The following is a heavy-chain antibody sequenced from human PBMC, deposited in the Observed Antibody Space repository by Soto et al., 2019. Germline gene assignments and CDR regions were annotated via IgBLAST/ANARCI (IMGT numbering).Heavy chain of an antibody. CDR1: GFTFSSYE. CDR2: ISSSGSTI. V-gene: IGHV3-48*03. D-gene: IGHD3-3*01. J-gene: IGHJ4*02. CDR3: ARLKNDFVYFDY. Sequence: PGGSLRLSCAASGFTFSSYEMNWVRQAPGKGLEWVSYISSSGSTIYYADSVKGRFTISRDNAKNSLYLQMNSLRAEDTAVYYCARLKNDFVYFDYWGQGTLVTVSS.